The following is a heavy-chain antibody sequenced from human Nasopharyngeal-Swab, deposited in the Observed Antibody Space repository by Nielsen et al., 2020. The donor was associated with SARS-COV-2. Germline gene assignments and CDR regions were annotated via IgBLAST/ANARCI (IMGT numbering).Heavy chain of an antibody. D-gene: IGHD6-25*01. Sequence: LTCAASGFTFSGSAMHWVRQASGKGLEWVGRIRSKANSYATAYAASVKGRFTISRDDSKNTAYLQMNSLKTEDTAVYYCTRLRYSSGLDYWGQGTLVTVSS. V-gene: IGHV3-73*01. CDR2: IRSKANSYAT. CDR3: TRLRYSSGLDY. J-gene: IGHJ4*02. CDR1: GFTFSGSA.